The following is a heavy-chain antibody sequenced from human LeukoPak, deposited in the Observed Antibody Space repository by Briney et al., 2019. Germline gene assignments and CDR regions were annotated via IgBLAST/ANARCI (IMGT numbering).Heavy chain of an antibody. V-gene: IGHV6-1*01. J-gene: IGHJ4*02. D-gene: IGHD7-27*01. CDR2: TYYRSKWYN. CDR1: GDTVSSNRAA. CDR3: ARDPITGDRFDY. Sequence: SQTLSLTCAISGDTVSSNRAAWNWIRQSPSRGLEWLGRTYYRSKWYNDYAPSVKSRININPDTSKNQFSLQLNSVTPEDTAVYYCARDPITGDRFDYWGQGTLVTVSS.